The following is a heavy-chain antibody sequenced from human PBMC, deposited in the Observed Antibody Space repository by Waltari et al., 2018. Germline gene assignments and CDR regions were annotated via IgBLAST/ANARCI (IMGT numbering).Heavy chain of an antibody. CDR3: ARHPAMTIMLWYFDL. Sequence: QLQLQESGPGLVKPSETLSLPCTVSGGSISSSRYYWGWIRQPPGKGLEWIGSIYYSGSTYYNPSLKSRVTISVDTSKNQFSLKLSSVTAADTAVYYCARHPAMTIMLWYFDLWGRGTLVTVSS. J-gene: IGHJ2*01. D-gene: IGHD2-8*01. CDR1: GGSISSSRYY. CDR2: IYYSGST. V-gene: IGHV4-39*01.